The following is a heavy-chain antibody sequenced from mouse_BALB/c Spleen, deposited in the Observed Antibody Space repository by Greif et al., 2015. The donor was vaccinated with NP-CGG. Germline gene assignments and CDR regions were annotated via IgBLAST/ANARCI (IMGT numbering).Heavy chain of an antibody. D-gene: IGHD1-2*01. V-gene: IGHV1S137*01. CDR2: ISTYYGDA. J-gene: IGHJ3*01. Sequence: QVQLQQSGAELVRPGVSVKISCKGSGYTFTDYAMHWVKQSHAKSLEWIGVISTYYGDASYNQKFKGKATMTVDKSSSTAYMELARLTSEDSAIYYCASETLTTAERPWFAYWGQGTLVTVSA. CDR1: GYTFTDYA. CDR3: ASETLTTAERPWFAY.